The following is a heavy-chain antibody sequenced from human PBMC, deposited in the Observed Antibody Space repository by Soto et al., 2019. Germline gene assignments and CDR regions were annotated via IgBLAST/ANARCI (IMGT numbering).Heavy chain of an antibody. Sequence: WGSMRFSCAPCVFSFSNAWMSWGWKDPWKGLEWVGRIKSKSDSGTTDYFATVHGRFTISRDDSEDTLYLQMQSLKTEDTAVYYSDRAGPGTIRPFDNWGQRTLVTVSS. CDR1: VFSFSNAW. V-gene: IGHV3-15*01. CDR3: DRAGPGTIRPFDN. D-gene: IGHD2-2*02. CDR2: IKSKSDSGTT. J-gene: IGHJ4*02.